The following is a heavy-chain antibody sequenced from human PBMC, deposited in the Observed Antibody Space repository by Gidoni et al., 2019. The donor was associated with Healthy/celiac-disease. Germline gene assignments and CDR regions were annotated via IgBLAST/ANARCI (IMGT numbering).Heavy chain of an antibody. CDR1: GYTFTSYY. CDR2: INPSGGST. V-gene: IGHV1-46*01. CDR3: ARDVYGDKFDY. D-gene: IGHD4-17*01. Sequence: KASGYTFTSYYMHWVRQAPGQGLEWMGIINPSGGSTSYAQKFQGRVTMTRDTSTSTVYMELSSLRSEDTAVYYCARDVYGDKFDYWGQGTLVTVSS. J-gene: IGHJ4*02.